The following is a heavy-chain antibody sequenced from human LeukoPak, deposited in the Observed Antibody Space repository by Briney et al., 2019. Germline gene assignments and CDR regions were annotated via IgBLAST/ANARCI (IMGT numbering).Heavy chain of an antibody. V-gene: IGHV3-23*01. D-gene: IGHD1-26*01. CDR1: GFTFSSYA. J-gene: IGHJ4*02. Sequence: PGGSLRLSCAASGFTFSSYAMSWVRQAPGKGLEWVSAISGSGGSTYYADSVKGRFTISRDNSKNTLYLQMNSLRAEDTAVYYCAKDFVLLGATGATFFDYWGQGTLVTASS. CDR3: AKDFVLLGATGATFFDY. CDR2: ISGSGGST.